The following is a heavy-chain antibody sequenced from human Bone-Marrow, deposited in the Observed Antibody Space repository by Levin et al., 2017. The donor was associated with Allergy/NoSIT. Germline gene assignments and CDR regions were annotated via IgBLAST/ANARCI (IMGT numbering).Heavy chain of an antibody. CDR2: IGTRGGTT. D-gene: IGHD1-14*01. J-gene: IGHJ4*02. Sequence: GESLKISCVASGFTFSNYVVSWVRQAPGKGPEWVSGIGTRGGTTYYADSVKGRFTISRDDSKNTLNLQMSGLRAEDAALYYCAITGTSSPGFDHWGQGTLVTVSS. CDR3: AITGTSSPGFDH. V-gene: IGHV3-23*01. CDR1: GFTFSNYV.